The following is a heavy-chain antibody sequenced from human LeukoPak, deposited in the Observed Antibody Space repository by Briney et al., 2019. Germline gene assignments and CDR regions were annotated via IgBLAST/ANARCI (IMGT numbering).Heavy chain of an antibody. CDR1: GFTFSSYA. J-gene: IGHJ6*02. CDR2: ISGSGGST. CDR3: ARDGGYSNYANSMDV. Sequence: GGSLGLSCAASGFTFSSYAMSWVRQAPGKGLEWVSAISGSGGSTYYADSVKGRFTISRDNSKNTLYLQMNSLRAEDTAVYYCARDGGYSNYANSMDVWGQGTTVTVSS. V-gene: IGHV3-23*01. D-gene: IGHD4-11*01.